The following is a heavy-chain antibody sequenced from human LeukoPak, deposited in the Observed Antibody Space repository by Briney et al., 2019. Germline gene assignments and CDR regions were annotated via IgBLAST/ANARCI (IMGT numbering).Heavy chain of an antibody. D-gene: IGHD3-10*01. V-gene: IGHV4-59*12. J-gene: IGHJ3*02. CDR2: IYYSGST. Sequence: PSETLSPTCTVSGGSISSYYWSWIRQPPGKGLEWIGYIYYSGSTYYNPSLKSRVTISVDTSKNQFSLKLSSVTAADTAVYYCARASAIYDAFDIWGQGTMVTVSS. CDR3: ARASAIYDAFDI. CDR1: GGSISSYY.